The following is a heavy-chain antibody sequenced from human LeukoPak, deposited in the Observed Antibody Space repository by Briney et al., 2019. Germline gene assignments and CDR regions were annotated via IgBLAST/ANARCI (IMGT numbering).Heavy chain of an antibody. CDR1: GGSIYNSAYH. CDR2: IYYSGST. Sequence: SETLSLTCSVSGGSIYNSAYHWGWIRQPPGKGLAWIGSIYYSGSTYYNPSLKSRVTISVDTAKNQFSLKLSSVTAADTAVYYCARPGEVYYYDSSGYPAQYFDYWGQGTLVTVS. V-gene: IGHV4-39*01. CDR3: ARPGEVYYYDSSGYPAQYFDY. D-gene: IGHD3-22*01. J-gene: IGHJ4*02.